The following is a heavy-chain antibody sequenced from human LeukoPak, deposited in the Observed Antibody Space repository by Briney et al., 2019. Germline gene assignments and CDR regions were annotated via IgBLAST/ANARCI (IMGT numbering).Heavy chain of an antibody. CDR3: AKDSAAAGPPGPGAFDI. J-gene: IGHJ3*02. CDR2: ISWNSGSI. Sequence: GGSLRLSCAASGFTFDDYAMHWVRQAPGKGLEWVSGISWNSGSIGYADSVKGRFTISRDNAKNSLYLQMNSLRAEDTALYYCAKDSAAAGPPGPGAFDIWGQGTMVTVSS. CDR1: GFTFDDYA. V-gene: IGHV3-9*01. D-gene: IGHD6-13*01.